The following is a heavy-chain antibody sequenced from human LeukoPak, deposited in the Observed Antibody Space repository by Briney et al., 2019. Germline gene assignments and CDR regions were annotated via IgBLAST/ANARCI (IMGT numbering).Heavy chain of an antibody. J-gene: IGHJ4*02. D-gene: IGHD3-22*01. CDR2: VWYDGSIK. Sequence: PGGSLRLSCAASGFNFTTYGMHWVRQSPGKGLEWVALVWYDGSIKYYADSVKGRFTISRDNSKNTLFLQMSSLRAEDTAVYYCARGRITMIVVVTAYFDYWGQGTLVTVSS. CDR3: ARGRITMIVVVTAYFDY. CDR1: GFNFTTYG. V-gene: IGHV3-33*01.